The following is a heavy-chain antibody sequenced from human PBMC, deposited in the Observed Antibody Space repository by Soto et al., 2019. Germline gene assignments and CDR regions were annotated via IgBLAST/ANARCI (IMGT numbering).Heavy chain of an antibody. D-gene: IGHD2-2*01. Sequence: QVQLVQSGAEVKKPGASVKVSCKASGYTFTSYGISWVRQAPGQGLEWMGWISAYNGNTNYAQKLQSRVTMTTDTSTSTAYMELRSLRSDDTAVYYCARVSWESRYCSSTSCYLGNWFDPWGQGTLVTVSS. CDR3: ARVSWESRYCSSTSCYLGNWFDP. V-gene: IGHV1-18*01. CDR2: ISAYNGNT. J-gene: IGHJ5*02. CDR1: GYTFTSYG.